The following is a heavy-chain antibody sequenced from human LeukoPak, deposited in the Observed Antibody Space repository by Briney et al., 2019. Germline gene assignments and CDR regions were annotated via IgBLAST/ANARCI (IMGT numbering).Heavy chain of an antibody. D-gene: IGHD3-22*01. J-gene: IGHJ4*02. CDR3: ARAGGVITYYYDSSGYPFDY. Sequence: SVKVSCKASGFTFTSSAMQWVRQARGQRLEWIGWIVVGSGNTNYAQKFQERVTITRDMSTSTAYMELSSLRAEDTAVYYCARAGGVITYYYDSSGYPFDYWGQGTLVTVSS. CDR2: IVVGSGNT. V-gene: IGHV1-58*02. CDR1: GFTFTSSA.